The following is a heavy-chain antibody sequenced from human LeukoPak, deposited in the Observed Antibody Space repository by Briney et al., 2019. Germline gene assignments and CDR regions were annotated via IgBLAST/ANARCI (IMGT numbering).Heavy chain of an antibody. V-gene: IGHV3-21*01. J-gene: IGHJ4*02. D-gene: IGHD6-19*01. CDR2: ITSVNGHI. Sequence: GGSLRLSCTASGFSFSNYNMNWLPQAPGKGLEWVSSITSVNGHIYYADSVRGRFTISRYNAKNSLHLQLNSLRAEDTAVYSCSVAVAGSVLNYWGQGTLVTVSS. CDR3: SVAVAGSVLNY. CDR1: GFSFSNYN.